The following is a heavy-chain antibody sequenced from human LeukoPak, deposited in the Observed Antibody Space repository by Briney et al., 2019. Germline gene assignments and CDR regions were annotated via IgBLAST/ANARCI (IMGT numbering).Heavy chain of an antibody. V-gene: IGHV1-2*02. CDR2: INPNNGGT. CDR1: GHTFIGYY. J-gene: IGHJ3*02. CDR3: ATESYSGSYLYAFDI. Sequence: ASVKVSCKASGHTFIGYYMHWVRQAPGQGLEWMGWINPNNGGTNYAQKFRGRVTMTEDTSTDTAYMELSSLRSEDTAVYYCATESYSGSYLYAFDIWGQGTMVTVSS. D-gene: IGHD1-26*01.